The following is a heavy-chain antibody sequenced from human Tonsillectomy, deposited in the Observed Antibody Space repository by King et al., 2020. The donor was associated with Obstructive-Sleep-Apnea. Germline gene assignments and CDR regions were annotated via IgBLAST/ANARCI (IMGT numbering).Heavy chain of an antibody. D-gene: IGHD1-14*01. V-gene: IGHV1-8*01. CDR3: ARGSRTFDI. CDR1: GYTFTSYD. CDR2: MKPNSGNT. J-gene: IGHJ3*02. Sequence: HVQLVESGAEVKKPGASLKVSCKASGYTFTSYDINWLLQATGQGLEWMGWMKPNSGNTDYAQSFQGRVTMTRNTSISTAYMELSSLRSEDTAVYYCARGSRTFDIWGQGTMVTVSS.